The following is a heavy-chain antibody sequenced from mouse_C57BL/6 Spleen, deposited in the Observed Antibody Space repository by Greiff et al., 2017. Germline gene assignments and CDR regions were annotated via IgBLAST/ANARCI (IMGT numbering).Heavy chain of an antibody. Sequence: VQLQESGAELVRPGTSVKVSCKASGYAFTNYLIEWVKQRPGQGLEWIGVINPGSGGTNYNEKFKGKATLTADKSSSTAYMQLSSLTSEDSAVYFCARVSYGNYAMDYWGQGTSVTVSS. V-gene: IGHV1-54*01. J-gene: IGHJ4*01. CDR1: GYAFTNYL. CDR2: INPGSGGT. D-gene: IGHD2-1*01. CDR3: ARVSYGNYAMDY.